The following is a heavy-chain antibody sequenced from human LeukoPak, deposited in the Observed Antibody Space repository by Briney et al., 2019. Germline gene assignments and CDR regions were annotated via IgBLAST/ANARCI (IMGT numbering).Heavy chain of an antibody. CDR2: IYYSGST. D-gene: IGHD3-10*01. J-gene: IGHJ4*02. CDR3: ARGHSYGSGSHGDH. V-gene: IGHV4-59*01. CDR1: GGSINNYY. Sequence: SETLSLTCTVYGGSINNYYWSWIRQPPGKGLEWIGYIYYSGSTNYNPSLKSRVTISVDTSKNQFSLKLNSVTAADTAVYYCARGHSYGSGSHGDHWGQGTLVTVSS.